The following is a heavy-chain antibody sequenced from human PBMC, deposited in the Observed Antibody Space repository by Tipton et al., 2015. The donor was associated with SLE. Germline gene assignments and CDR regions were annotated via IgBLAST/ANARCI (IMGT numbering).Heavy chain of an antibody. CDR3: ASSELYWSSTSCYKAGQIHH. Sequence: TLSLTCAVYGGSFSGYYWSWIRQPPGKGLEWIGEINHSGSTNYNPSLKSRVTLSEDTSKNQFSLKLSSVTAADTAVYYCASSELYWSSTSCYKAGQIHHWGQGTLVTVSP. V-gene: IGHV4-34*01. D-gene: IGHD2-2*02. CDR2: INHSGST. CDR1: GGSFSGYY. J-gene: IGHJ1*01.